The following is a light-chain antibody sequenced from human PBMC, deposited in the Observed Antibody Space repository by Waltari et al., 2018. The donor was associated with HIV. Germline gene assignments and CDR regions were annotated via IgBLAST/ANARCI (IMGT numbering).Light chain of an antibody. J-gene: IGKJ5*01. CDR2: WAS. Sequence: DIVLTQSPDSLAVSLGERATINCKSSQSVLFSSNNNNYLAWYQQKPGQPPKLFIYWASTRDSGVPDRFSGSGSGTDFTLTISSLQAEDVAVYYCQQYYSTPITFGQGTRLEIK. CDR1: QSVLFSSNNNNY. CDR3: QQYYSTPIT. V-gene: IGKV4-1*01.